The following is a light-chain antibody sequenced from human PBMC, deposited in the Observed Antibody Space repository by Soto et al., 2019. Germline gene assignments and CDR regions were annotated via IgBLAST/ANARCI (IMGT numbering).Light chain of an antibody. Sequence: DIQMTQSPSTLSASVRDRVTITCRASQTISSWLAWYQQKPGKAPKLLIYKASSLQTGVPSRFSGSGSGTEFTLTISGLQPDDFATYYCQQYNSFWTFGQGTKVDIK. CDR1: QTISSW. CDR3: QQYNSFWT. CDR2: KAS. J-gene: IGKJ1*01. V-gene: IGKV1-5*03.